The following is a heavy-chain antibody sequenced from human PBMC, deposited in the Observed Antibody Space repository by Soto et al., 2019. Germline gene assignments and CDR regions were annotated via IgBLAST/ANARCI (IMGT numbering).Heavy chain of an antibody. CDR3: ASETVKGSGSPSRHYYGMDV. J-gene: IGHJ6*02. CDR1: GYTFTSYY. Sequence: ASVKVSCKASGYTFTSYYMHWVRQAPGQGLEWMGIINPSGGSTSYAQKFQGRVTMTRDTSTSTAYMELSSLRSEDTAVYYCASETVKGSGSPSRHYYGMDVWGQ. V-gene: IGHV1-46*01. D-gene: IGHD3-10*01. CDR2: INPSGGST.